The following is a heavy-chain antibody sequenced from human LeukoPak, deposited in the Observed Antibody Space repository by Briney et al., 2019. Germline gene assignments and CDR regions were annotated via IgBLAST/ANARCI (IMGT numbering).Heavy chain of an antibody. CDR3: ARSPGSGEHPDY. CDR2: INSDGSST. Sequence: PGGSLRLSCAASGFTFSSYWMHWVRQAPGKGLVWVSRINSDGSSTSYADSVKGRFTISRDNAKNTLYLQMNSLRAEDTVVYYCARSPGSGEHPDYWGQGTLVTVSS. J-gene: IGHJ4*02. D-gene: IGHD6-19*01. CDR1: GFTFSSYW. V-gene: IGHV3-74*01.